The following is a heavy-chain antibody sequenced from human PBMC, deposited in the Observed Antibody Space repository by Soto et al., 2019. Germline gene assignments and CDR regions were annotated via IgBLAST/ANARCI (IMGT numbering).Heavy chain of an antibody. CDR3: AKDLRAGSGYDFDY. CDR2: VNPGGYST. V-gene: IGHV3-23*01. D-gene: IGHD5-12*01. Sequence: EVQLLQSGGGLVQPGGSLRLSCAASGFTFTSYSMTWVRQTPGKGLEWVAAVNPGGYSTYYADSVKGRFTISRDNCNKTLYLQMNSLRAEDTAVYYCAKDLRAGSGYDFDYRDQGTLVTVSS. CDR1: GFTFTSYS. J-gene: IGHJ4*02.